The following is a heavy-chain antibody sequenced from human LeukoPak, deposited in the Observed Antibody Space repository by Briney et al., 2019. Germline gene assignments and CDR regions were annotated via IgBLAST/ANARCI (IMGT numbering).Heavy chain of an antibody. CDR1: GGSISSGSYY. D-gene: IGHD3-22*01. Sequence: TSQTLSLTCTVSGGSISSGSYYWSWIRQPAGKGLEWIGRIYTSGSTNYNPSLKSRVTISVDTSKNQFSLKLSSVTAADTAVYYCSGGLNYYDSSGYYYHFDYWGQGTLVTVSS. J-gene: IGHJ4*02. CDR2: IYTSGST. V-gene: IGHV4-61*02. CDR3: SGGLNYYDSSGYYYHFDY.